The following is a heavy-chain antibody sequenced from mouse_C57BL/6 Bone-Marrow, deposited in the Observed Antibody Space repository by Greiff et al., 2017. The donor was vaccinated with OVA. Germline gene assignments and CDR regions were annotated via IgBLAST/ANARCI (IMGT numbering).Heavy chain of an antibody. J-gene: IGHJ1*03. CDR1: EYEFPSHD. D-gene: IGHD2-3*01. V-gene: IGHV5-2*01. CDR3: ARRGYYAYWYFDV. CDR2: INSDGGST. Sequence: EVQGVESGGGLVQPGESLKLSCESYEYEFPSHDMSWVRKTPEKRLELVAAINSDGGSTYYPDTMERRFIISRDNTKKTLYLQMSSLRSEDTAVYDCARRGYYAYWYFDVWGTGTTVTVSS.